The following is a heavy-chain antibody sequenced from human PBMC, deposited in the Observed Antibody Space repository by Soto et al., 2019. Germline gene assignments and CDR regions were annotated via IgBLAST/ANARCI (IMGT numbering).Heavy chain of an antibody. CDR2: IDHDGPT. V-gene: IGHV3-74*01. CDR1: GFTFSNYW. CDR3: VRDSHGDY. J-gene: IGHJ4*02. Sequence: EGQLVESGGGLVQPGGSLRLSYAGSGFTFSNYWMHWVRQAPGKGLEWVSRIDHDGPTDYADSVRGRFTISRDNAENTLYLQMNSLRPEDTAVYYCVRDSHGDYWGQGTLVTVSS.